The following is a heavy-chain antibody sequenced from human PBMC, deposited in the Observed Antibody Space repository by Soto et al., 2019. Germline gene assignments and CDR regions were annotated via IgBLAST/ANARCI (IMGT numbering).Heavy chain of an antibody. D-gene: IGHD3-3*01. Sequence: SETLSLTCTVSGGSISSGGYYWSWIRQHPGKGLEWIGYIYYSGSTYYNPSLKSRVTISVDTSKNQFSLKLSSVTAADTAVYYCARIRITIFGVVIIPEYFDYWGQGTLVTVSS. CDR3: ARIRITIFGVVIIPEYFDY. CDR2: IYYSGST. V-gene: IGHV4-31*03. CDR1: GGSISSGGYY. J-gene: IGHJ4*02.